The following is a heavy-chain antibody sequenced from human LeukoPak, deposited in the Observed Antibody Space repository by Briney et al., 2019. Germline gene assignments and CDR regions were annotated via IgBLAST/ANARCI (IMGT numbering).Heavy chain of an antibody. CDR2: IQNDASTE. Sequence: GGSLRLSCAASGFIFSHYGMHWVRQAPGKGLEWVAVIQNDASTENFADSVKGRFTISRDNSKNTLYLQMNSLRAEDTAVYYCAASYSSGWYYFDYWGQGTLVTVSS. J-gene: IGHJ4*02. D-gene: IGHD6-19*01. CDR3: AASYSSGWYYFDY. CDR1: GFIFSHYG. V-gene: IGHV3-33*05.